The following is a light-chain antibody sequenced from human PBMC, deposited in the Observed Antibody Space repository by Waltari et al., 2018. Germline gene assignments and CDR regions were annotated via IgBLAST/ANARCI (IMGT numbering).Light chain of an antibody. J-gene: IGLJ3*02. V-gene: IGLV2-14*03. CDR2: DVS. CDR3: SSYTSSSTLWV. CDR1: SSDVGGYNY. Sequence: QSALTQPASVSGSPGQSITISCTGTSSDVGGYNYVSWYQQHPGKAPKLRIYDVSNRASGVSNRFSGSKSGNTASLTISGLQAEDEADYYCSSYTSSSTLWVFGGGTKLTVL.